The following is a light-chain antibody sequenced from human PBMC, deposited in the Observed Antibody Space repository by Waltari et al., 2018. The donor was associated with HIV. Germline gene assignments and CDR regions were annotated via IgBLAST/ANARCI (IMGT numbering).Light chain of an antibody. V-gene: IGLV1-40*01. Sequence: QSVLTQPPSVSGAPGQRVTISCTGSSSNIGAGFDVHWYQQLPGTAHKLLIYNNSNRPSGVPDRFSGSKSGTSASLAITGLQAEDEADYYCQSYDSSLSGSDVFGTGTKVTVL. J-gene: IGLJ1*01. CDR2: NNS. CDR3: QSYDSSLSGSDV. CDR1: SSNIGAGFD.